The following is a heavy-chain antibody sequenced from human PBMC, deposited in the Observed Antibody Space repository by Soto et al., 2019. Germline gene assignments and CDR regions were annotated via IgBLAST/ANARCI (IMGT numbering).Heavy chain of an antibody. CDR2: MIGDGTSW. J-gene: IGHJ4*02. D-gene: IGHD1-26*01. V-gene: IGHV3-23*01. CDR3: AKDLRPDGRYDLDY. CDR1: GFNFRIYA. Sequence: EVQLLESGGGLAQAGGSLRLSCAAYGFNFRIYAMNWVRQAPGKGLEWVAVMIGDGTSWDYADSVRGRFTISRDNSKNTLYLQMNSLRAEDTAVYYCAKDLRPDGRYDLDYWGQGTLVTVSS.